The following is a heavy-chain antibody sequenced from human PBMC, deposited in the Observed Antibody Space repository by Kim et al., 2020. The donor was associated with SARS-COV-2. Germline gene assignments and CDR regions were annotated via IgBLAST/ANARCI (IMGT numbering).Heavy chain of an antibody. CDR3: ARETWIQLWLPNLYYYYGMDV. D-gene: IGHD5-18*01. V-gene: IGHV1-18*01. CDR2: ISAYNGNT. CDR1: GYTFTSYG. Sequence: ASVKVSCKASGYTFTSYGISWVRQAPGQGLEWMGWISAYNGNTNYAQKLQGRVTMTTDTSTSTAYMELRSLRSDDTAVYYCARETWIQLWLPNLYYYYGMDVWGQGTTVTVSS. J-gene: IGHJ6*02.